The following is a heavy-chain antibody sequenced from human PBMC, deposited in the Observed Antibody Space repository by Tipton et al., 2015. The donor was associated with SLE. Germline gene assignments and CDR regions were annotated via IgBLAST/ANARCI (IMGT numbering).Heavy chain of an antibody. CDR3: ARGGRSGDRRWTS. Sequence: TLSLTCAVYGGSFSGYYWTWIRQSPNTGLEWNGEINHSGSANYNPSLKSRVTMAIETSQNQFSLKVISVTAADTAVYYCARGGRSGDRRWTSWGQGSLVTVSS. V-gene: IGHV4-34*01. J-gene: IGHJ4*02. D-gene: IGHD6-19*01. CDR1: GGSFSGYY. CDR2: INHSGSA.